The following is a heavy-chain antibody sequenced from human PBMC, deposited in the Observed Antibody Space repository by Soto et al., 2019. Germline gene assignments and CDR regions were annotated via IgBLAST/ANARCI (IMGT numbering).Heavy chain of an antibody. D-gene: IGHD6-13*01. CDR2: IFYDGYT. V-gene: IGHV4-39*01. Sequence: QLQLQESGPGLVKPSETLSLTCTVSGDSISVSPYFWGWIRQPPGKGLEWIASIFYDGYTFYTPPLRIRAFISVDTSKTQFSLKLTSVAAAATAIYFCARLQAAVPHYWGQGTLVIVSS. CDR3: ARLQAAVPHY. CDR1: GDSISVSPYF. J-gene: IGHJ4*02.